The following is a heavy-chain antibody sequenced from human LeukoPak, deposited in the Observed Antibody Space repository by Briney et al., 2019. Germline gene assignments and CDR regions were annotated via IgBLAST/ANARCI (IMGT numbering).Heavy chain of an antibody. CDR1: GFIFSSYS. D-gene: IGHD2-15*01. CDR3: ARAVAAIWELNYYFDY. V-gene: IGHV3-48*02. CDR2: ISSSSSTI. Sequence: GGSLRLSCAASGFIFSSYSMNWVRQAPGKGLEWVSYISSSSSTIYYADSVKGRFTISRDNAKNSLYLQMNSLRDEDTAVYYCARAVAAIWELNYYFDYWGQGTLVTVSS. J-gene: IGHJ4*02.